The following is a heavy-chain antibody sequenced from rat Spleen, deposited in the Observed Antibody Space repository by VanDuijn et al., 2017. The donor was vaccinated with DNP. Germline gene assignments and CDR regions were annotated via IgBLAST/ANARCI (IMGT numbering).Heavy chain of an antibody. Sequence: EVQLQESGPGLVKPSQSLSLTCSVTGYSITSGFRWTWIRKFPGNKLEWMGYINSEGSTNYNPSPKSRVFITRDTSKNQFFLQINPVTTEDTATYYCAIQLGVFDYWGQGVMVSVSS. CDR2: INSEGST. D-gene: IGHD5-1*01. CDR1: GYSITSGFR. J-gene: IGHJ2*01. CDR3: AIQLGVFDY. V-gene: IGHV3-3*01.